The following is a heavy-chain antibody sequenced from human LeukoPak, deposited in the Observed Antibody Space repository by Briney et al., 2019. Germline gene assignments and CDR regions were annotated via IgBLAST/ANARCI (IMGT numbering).Heavy chain of an antibody. V-gene: IGHV3-49*04. CDR3: TAELRYFDWLLEPRYGMDV. J-gene: IGHJ6*04. Sequence: GGSLRLSCTASRFTFGDYAMSWVRQAPGKGLEWVGFIRSKAYGGTTEYAASVKGRFTISRDDSKSIAYLQMNSLKTEDTAVYYCTAELRYFDWLLEPRYGMDVWGKGTTVTVSS. D-gene: IGHD3-9*01. CDR1: RFTFGDYA. CDR2: IRSKAYGGTT.